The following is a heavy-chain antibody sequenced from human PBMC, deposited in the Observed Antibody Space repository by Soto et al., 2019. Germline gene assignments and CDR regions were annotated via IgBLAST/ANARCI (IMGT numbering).Heavy chain of an antibody. J-gene: IGHJ3*02. V-gene: IGHV3-48*01. CDR2: ISSSSSIK. CDR1: GFTFSKYS. Sequence: GGSLRLSCAASGFTFSKYSMTWVRQAPGKGLEWVSYISSSSSIKYYADSVKGRFTISRDKAKNSVYLQMNSLRAEDTAVYYCARVNSPDIVVVPAGSVDSFDIWGQGTMVTVSS. CDR3: ARVNSPDIVVVPAGSVDSFDI. D-gene: IGHD2-2*01.